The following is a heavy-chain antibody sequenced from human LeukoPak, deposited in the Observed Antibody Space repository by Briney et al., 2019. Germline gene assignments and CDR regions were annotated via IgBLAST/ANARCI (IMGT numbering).Heavy chain of an antibody. Sequence: GGSLRLSCAASGFTFDDYAMHWVRQAPGKGLEWVSGISWNSGSIGYADSVKGRFTNSRDNAKNSLYLQMNSLRAEDTALYYCAKDRAGTTADDAFDIWGQGTMVTVSS. CDR2: ISWNSGSI. D-gene: IGHD1-1*01. CDR1: GFTFDDYA. V-gene: IGHV3-9*01. CDR3: AKDRAGTTADDAFDI. J-gene: IGHJ3*02.